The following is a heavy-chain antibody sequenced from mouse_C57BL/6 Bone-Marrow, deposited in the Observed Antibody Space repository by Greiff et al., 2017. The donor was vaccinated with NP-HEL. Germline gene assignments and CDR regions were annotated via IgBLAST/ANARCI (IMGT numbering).Heavy chain of an antibody. V-gene: IGHV10-1*01. Sequence: EVMLVESGGGLVQPKGSLKLSCAASGFSFNTYAMNWVRQAPGKGLEWVARIRSKSNNYATYYADSVKDRFTISRDDSESMLYLQLNNLKTEDTAMYYCVRHKFAYWGQGTLVTVSA. CDR3: VRHKFAY. J-gene: IGHJ3*01. CDR2: IRSKSNNYAT. CDR1: GFSFNTYA.